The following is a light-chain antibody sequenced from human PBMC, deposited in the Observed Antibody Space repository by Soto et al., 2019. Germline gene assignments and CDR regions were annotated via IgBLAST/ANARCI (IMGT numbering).Light chain of an antibody. Sequence: DIQMTQCPSTLSGSVGDRVTITCRASQTIISWLAWCQQKPGKAPKLLIYKASTIKSGGPSRFRGMGSGTEFTLPISSLQPDDFATYYCQHYNSYSEAFGKGTKVDIK. V-gene: IGKV1-5*03. J-gene: IGKJ1*01. CDR1: QTIISW. CDR2: KAS. CDR3: QHYNSYSEA.